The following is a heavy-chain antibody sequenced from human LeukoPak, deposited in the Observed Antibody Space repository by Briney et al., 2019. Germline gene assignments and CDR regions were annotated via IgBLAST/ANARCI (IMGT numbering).Heavy chain of an antibody. D-gene: IGHD6-13*01. J-gene: IGHJ5*02. CDR2: MNPNSGNT. Sequence: ASVKVSCKASGYTFTSYDINWVRQATGQGLEWMGWMNPNSGNTGYAQKFQGRVTMTRNTSISTAYMELSSLRSEDTAVYYCAVGGGYSSNWYPENWFDPWGQGTLVTVSS. CDR3: AVGGGYSSNWYPENWFDP. CDR1: GYTFTSYD. V-gene: IGHV1-8*01.